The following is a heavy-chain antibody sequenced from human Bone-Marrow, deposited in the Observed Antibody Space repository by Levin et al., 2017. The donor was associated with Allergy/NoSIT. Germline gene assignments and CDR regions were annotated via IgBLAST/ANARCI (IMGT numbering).Heavy chain of an antibody. D-gene: IGHD6-13*01. J-gene: IGHJ4*02. CDR3: ARDNEYSSRSFDC. V-gene: IGHV4-4*07. CDR2: IYSSGST. CDR1: GGSISNYY. Sequence: GSLRLSCTVSGGSISNYYWSWIRQPAGKGLEWIGRIYSSGSTNYNPSLKGRVLMSVDTSKNQFSLNLTSVTAADTALYYCARDNEYSSRSFDCWGQGTLVTVSS.